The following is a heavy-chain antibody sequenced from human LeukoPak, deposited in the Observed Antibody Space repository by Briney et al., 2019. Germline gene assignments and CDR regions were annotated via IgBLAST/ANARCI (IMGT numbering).Heavy chain of an antibody. J-gene: IGHJ6*02. CDR3: ARVGRKGAPYDGMDV. Sequence: GGSLRLSCAASGSTFSYYGMHWVRQAPGKGLEWVAVIWYDGSNKYYADSVKGRFTISRDNSKNTLYLQMNSLRAEDTAVYYCARVGRKGAPYDGMDVWGQGTTVTVSS. D-gene: IGHD1-14*01. V-gene: IGHV3-33*01. CDR2: IWYDGSNK. CDR1: GSTFSYYG.